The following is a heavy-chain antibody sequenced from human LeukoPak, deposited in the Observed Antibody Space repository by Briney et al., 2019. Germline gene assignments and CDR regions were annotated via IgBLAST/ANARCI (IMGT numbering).Heavy chain of an antibody. D-gene: IGHD3-10*01. J-gene: IGHJ4*02. CDR1: GFTFSSSA. Sequence: PGGSLRLSCAASGFTFSSSAMSWVRQAPGKGLEWVSTISGSGDNTYYADSVKGRFTISRDNSKNTLYLQMNSLRAEDTAVYYCARVTYGSGTYGAFDYWGQGTLVTVSS. CDR3: ARVTYGSGTYGAFDY. CDR2: ISGSGDNT. V-gene: IGHV3-23*01.